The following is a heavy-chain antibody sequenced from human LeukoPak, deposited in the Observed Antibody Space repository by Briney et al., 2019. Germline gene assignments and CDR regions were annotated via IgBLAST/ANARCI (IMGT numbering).Heavy chain of an antibody. CDR2: ISGSGVST. D-gene: IGHD3-16*02. V-gene: IGHV3-23*01. CDR1: GFTFSSYA. CDR3: AGAYDYVWGSYRPYYFDY. J-gene: IGHJ4*02. Sequence: GGSLRLSCAASGFTFSSYAMSWVRQAPGKGLEWVSAISGSGVSTYYADSVKGRFTISRDNAKNSLYLQMNSLRAEDTAVYYCAGAYDYVWGSYRPYYFDYWGQGTLVTVSS.